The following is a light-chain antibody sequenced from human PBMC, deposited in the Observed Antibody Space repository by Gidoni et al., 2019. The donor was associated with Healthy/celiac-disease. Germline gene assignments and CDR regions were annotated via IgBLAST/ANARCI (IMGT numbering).Light chain of an antibody. Sequence: AIRMTQSPSSFSASTGDRVTLTCRASQGISSYLAWYQQKPGKAPKLLIYAASTLQSGVPSRFSDSGSGTDFPLTISCLQSEDFATYYCRQYYSYPLTFGGGTKVEIK. CDR3: RQYYSYPLT. V-gene: IGKV1-8*01. CDR2: AAS. CDR1: QGISSY. J-gene: IGKJ4*01.